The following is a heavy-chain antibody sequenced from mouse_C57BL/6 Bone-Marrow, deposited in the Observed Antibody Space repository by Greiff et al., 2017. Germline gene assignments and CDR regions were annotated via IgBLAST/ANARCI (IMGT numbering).Heavy chain of an antibody. CDR2: INPSTGGT. CDR1: GYSFTGYY. Sequence: EVQLQQSGPELVKPGASVKISCKASGYSFTGYYMNWVKQSPEKSLEWIGEINPSTGGTTYNQKFKAKATLTVDKSSSTAYMQLNSLTSEDSAPDAWFAYWGKGTLVTVSA. V-gene: IGHV1-42*01. CDR3: FAY. J-gene: IGHJ3*01.